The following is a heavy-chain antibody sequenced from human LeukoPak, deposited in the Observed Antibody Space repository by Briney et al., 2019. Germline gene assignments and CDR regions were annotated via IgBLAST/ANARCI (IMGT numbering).Heavy chain of an antibody. CDR1: GYIFTDYY. CDR2: MNPNSGNT. J-gene: IGHJ4*02. CDR3: ARANYDYVWGSYRHYYFDY. Sequence: GASVKVSCKASGYIFTDYYMHWVRQAPGQGLEWMGWMNPNSGNTGYAQKFQGRVTITRNTSISTAYMELSSLRSEDTAVYYCARANYDYVWGSYRHYYFDYWGQGTLVTVSS. V-gene: IGHV1-8*03. D-gene: IGHD3-16*02.